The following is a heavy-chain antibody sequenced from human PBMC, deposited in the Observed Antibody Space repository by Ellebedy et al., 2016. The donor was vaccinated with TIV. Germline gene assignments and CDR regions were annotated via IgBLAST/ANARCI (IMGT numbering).Heavy chain of an antibody. CDR2: IESKTDGGTT. V-gene: IGHV3-15*04. Sequence: PGGSLRLSCAASGFSVSKAWMTWVRQAPGKGLEWVGRIESKTDGGTTDYAAPVKGRFTMSRDDSKNTLYLQMNSLKTEDTAVYYCTTDKIFYGMDVWGQGTTVTVSS. J-gene: IGHJ6*02. CDR1: GFSVSKAW. CDR3: TTDKIFYGMDV.